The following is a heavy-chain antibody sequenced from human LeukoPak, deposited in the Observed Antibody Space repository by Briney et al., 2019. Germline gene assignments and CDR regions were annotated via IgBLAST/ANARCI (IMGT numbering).Heavy chain of an antibody. Sequence: SETLSLTCTVSGGSISSSSYYWGWIRQPPGKGLEWIGSIYYSGSTYYNPSLKSRVTISVDTSKNQFSLKLSSVTAADTAVYYCAGEMATISYYYGMGVWGQGTTVTVSS. V-gene: IGHV4-39*02. CDR3: AGEMATISYYYGMGV. CDR2: IYYSGST. D-gene: IGHD5-24*01. CDR1: GGSISSSSYY. J-gene: IGHJ6*02.